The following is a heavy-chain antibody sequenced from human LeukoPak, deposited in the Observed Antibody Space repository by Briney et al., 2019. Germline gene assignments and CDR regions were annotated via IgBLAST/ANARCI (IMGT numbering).Heavy chain of an antibody. CDR2: ISSTSSTI. J-gene: IGHJ4*01. Sequence: GGSLRLSCAASKFTFSDYNMNWVRQAPGKGLEWVSYISSTSSTIYYADSVKGRFTISRDNAKNSLYLQMNSLRAEDTAVYYRARDRSGGFLDYWGHGTLVTVSS. V-gene: IGHV3-48*04. CDR3: ARDRSGGFLDY. D-gene: IGHD1-26*01. CDR1: KFTFSDYN.